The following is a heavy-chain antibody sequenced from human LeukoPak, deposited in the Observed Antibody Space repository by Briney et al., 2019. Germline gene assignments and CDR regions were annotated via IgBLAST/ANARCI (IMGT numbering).Heavy chain of an antibody. CDR1: GYTFTGYY. J-gene: IGHJ4*02. CDR3: ATDGPTVFDY. CDR2: FDPEDGET. V-gene: IGHV1-24*01. Sequence: GASVKVSCKASGYTFTGYYMHWVRQAPGKGLEWMGGFDPEDGETIYAQKFQGRDTMTEDTSTDTAYMELSSLRSEDTAVYYCATDGPTVFDYWGQGTLVTVSS. D-gene: IGHD4-11*01.